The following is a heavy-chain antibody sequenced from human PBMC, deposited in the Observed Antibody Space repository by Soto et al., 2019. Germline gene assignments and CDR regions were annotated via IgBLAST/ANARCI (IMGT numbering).Heavy chain of an antibody. V-gene: IGHV1-18*01. J-gene: IGHJ4*01. Sequence: ASVKVSCKASGYTFTSYGISWVPQPTGKGLEWMGWITTYNGNTNYAQKLQGGVPMTTDRSTSTAYRELRSLRSDDTDVYYCERVMYSYFSVSSLRRTDLTKYYFDSWGHGTLVTVSS. CDR1: GYTFTSYG. CDR3: ERVMYSYFSVSSLRRTDLTKYYFDS. CDR2: ITTYNGNT. D-gene: IGHD3-10*01.